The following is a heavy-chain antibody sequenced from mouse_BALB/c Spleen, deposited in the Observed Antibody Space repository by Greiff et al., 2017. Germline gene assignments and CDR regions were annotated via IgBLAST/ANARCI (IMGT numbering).Heavy chain of an antibody. Sequence: EVMLVESGGGLVQPGGSRKLSCAASGFTFSSFGMHWVRQAPEKGLEWVAYISSGSSTIYYADTVKGRFTISRDNPKNTLFLQMTSLRSEDTAMYYCARSIYYDYEIYWYFDVWGAGTTVTVSS. CDR2: ISSGSSTI. D-gene: IGHD2-4*01. CDR3: ARSIYYDYEIYWYFDV. CDR1: GFTFSSFG. J-gene: IGHJ1*01. V-gene: IGHV5-17*02.